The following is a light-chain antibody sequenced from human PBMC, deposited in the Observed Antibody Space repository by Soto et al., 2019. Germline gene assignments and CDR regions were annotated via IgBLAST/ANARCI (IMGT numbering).Light chain of an antibody. J-gene: IGKJ3*01. Sequence: ETVLTQSPGTLSLSPGERATLSCRASQSVSSIYLAWYQQKPGQAPRLLIYGASSRATGIPDRFSGSGSGTDFTLTISRLEPEDFAVYYCQQYASSPFTFGPGTKVD. V-gene: IGKV3-20*01. CDR1: QSVSSIY. CDR2: GAS. CDR3: QQYASSPFT.